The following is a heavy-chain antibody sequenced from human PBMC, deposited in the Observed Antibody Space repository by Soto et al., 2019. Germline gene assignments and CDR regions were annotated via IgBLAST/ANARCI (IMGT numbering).Heavy chain of an antibody. Sequence: ASVKVSCKASDYTFTNYGISWVRQAPGQGLEWMGWISAYNGNTNYAQKLQGRVTMTTDTSTSAAYMELSSLRSEDTAVYYCARGITLPTPLDYWGQGTLVTVSS. CDR3: ARGITLPTPLDY. CDR1: DYTFTNYG. J-gene: IGHJ4*02. CDR2: ISAYNGNT. D-gene: IGHD1-20*01. V-gene: IGHV1-18*01.